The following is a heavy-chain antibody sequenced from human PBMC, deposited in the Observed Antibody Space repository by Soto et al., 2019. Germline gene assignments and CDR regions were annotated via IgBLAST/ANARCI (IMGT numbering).Heavy chain of an antibody. CDR1: GGSISSGDYY. J-gene: IGHJ6*02. V-gene: IGHV4-30-4*01. Sequence: SETLSLTCTVSGGSISSGDYYWSWIRQPPGKGLEWIGYIYYSGSTYYNPSLKSRVTISVDTSKNQFSLKLSSVTAADTAVYYCARRNDYGDYPLMYGMDVWGQGTTVTVSS. D-gene: IGHD4-17*01. CDR2: IYYSGST. CDR3: ARRNDYGDYPLMYGMDV.